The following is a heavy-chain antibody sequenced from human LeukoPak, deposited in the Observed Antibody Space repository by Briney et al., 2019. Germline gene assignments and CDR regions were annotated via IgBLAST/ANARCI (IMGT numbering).Heavy chain of an antibody. CDR2: ISESGDTK. CDR1: GFTFSNYE. J-gene: IGHJ4*02. CDR3: ARRAYRNYFFNC. D-gene: IGHD4-11*01. Sequence: GGSLRLSCATSGFTFSNYEMRWIRQAPGKGLESVSVISESGDTKFYTDSVKGRFTISRDNGKKSLYLQMNSLRAEDTAVYYCARRAYRNYFFNCCGQGTLVTVS. V-gene: IGHV3-11*01.